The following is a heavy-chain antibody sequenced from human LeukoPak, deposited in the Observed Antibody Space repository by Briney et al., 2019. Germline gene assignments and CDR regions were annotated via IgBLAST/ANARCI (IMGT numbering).Heavy chain of an antibody. J-gene: IGHJ3*02. V-gene: IGHV4-59*01. CDR3: AREGGWAMSGDAFDI. D-gene: IGHD3-10*02. CDR1: GGSISSYY. CDR2: IYYSGST. Sequence: SETLSLTCTVSGGSISSYYWSWIRQPPGKGLEWIGYIYYSGSTNYNPSLKSRVTISVDTSKNQFSLKLSSVTAADTAVYYCAREGGWAMSGDAFDIWGQGTMVTVSS.